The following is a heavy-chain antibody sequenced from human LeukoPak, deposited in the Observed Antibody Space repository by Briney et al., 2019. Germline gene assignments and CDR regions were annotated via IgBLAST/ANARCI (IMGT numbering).Heavy chain of an antibody. Sequence: GGSLRLSCAASGFTFSNAWMSWVRQAPGKGLEWVGSIKSKTDGGTTDYAAPVKGRFTISRDDSENTLYLQMDSLKSEDTAVYYCTTGDLGSRWGQGTLVTVSS. D-gene: IGHD3-10*01. CDR3: TTGDLGSR. V-gene: IGHV3-15*01. J-gene: IGHJ4*02. CDR2: IKSKTDGGTT. CDR1: GFTFSNAW.